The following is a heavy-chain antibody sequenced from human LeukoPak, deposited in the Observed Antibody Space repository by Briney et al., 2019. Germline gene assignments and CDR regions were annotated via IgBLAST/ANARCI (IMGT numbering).Heavy chain of an antibody. CDR2: INPNGGET. Sequence: ASVKVSCKASGYTFIGYYIHWMRQAPGQGLEWMGWINPNGGETHFAQKFQGRVTLTTDTSLSTAYLDLNSLISDDTAVYYCARSHYYTNYVSPWGQGTLVTVSS. CDR3: ARSHYYTNYVSP. D-gene: IGHD4-11*01. V-gene: IGHV1-2*02. J-gene: IGHJ5*02. CDR1: GYTFIGYY.